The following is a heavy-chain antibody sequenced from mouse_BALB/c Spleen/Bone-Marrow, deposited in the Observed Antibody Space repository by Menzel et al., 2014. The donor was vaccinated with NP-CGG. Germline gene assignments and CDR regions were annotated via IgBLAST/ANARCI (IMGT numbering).Heavy chain of an antibody. Sequence: VQLQQSGAELVKPGASVKLSCTASGFNIKDTYMHWVKQRPEQGLEWIGRIDPANGNTKYDPKFQGKATITADTSSNTAYLQLSSLTSEDTAVYYCARERDYDYAYAMDYCGQGASVTVSS. D-gene: IGHD2-4*01. CDR1: GFNIKDTY. V-gene: IGHV14-3*02. CDR2: IDPANGNT. CDR3: ARERDYDYAYAMDY. J-gene: IGHJ4*01.